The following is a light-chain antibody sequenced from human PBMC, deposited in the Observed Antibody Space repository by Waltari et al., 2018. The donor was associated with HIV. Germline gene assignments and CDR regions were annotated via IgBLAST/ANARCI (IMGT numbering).Light chain of an antibody. Sequence: QSALTQPRSVSGSHGQSVTISCNGTSSDVGGYNYVSWYQQHPGKAPKLMIYDVTKRPSGVPDRFSGSKSDNTASLTISGLQAEDEAEYYCCSYPGSYPVVFGGGTKLTAL. CDR1: SSDVGGYNY. CDR3: CSYPGSYPVV. CDR2: DVT. V-gene: IGLV2-11*01. J-gene: IGLJ2*01.